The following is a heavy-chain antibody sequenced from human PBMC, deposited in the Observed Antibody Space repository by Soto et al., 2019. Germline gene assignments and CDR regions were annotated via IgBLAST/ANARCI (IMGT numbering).Heavy chain of an antibody. Sequence: EVQLLESGGGLVQPRGSLRLSCAASGFTFGYYGMNWVRRIPGKGLEWVSGISGSGGTTYYADSVRDRFTISRDNAKSTVYLEMNSLRAEDTAVYYCAKWGDCSGGSCYGDYWGQGTLVTVSS. J-gene: IGHJ4*02. CDR1: GFTFGYYG. CDR3: AKWGDCSGGSCYGDY. V-gene: IGHV3-23*01. CDR2: ISGSGGTT. D-gene: IGHD2-15*01.